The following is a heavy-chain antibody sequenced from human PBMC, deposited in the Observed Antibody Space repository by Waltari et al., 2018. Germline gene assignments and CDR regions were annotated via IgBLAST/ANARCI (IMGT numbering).Heavy chain of an antibody. CDR3: ARGAYCGGDCSDY. CDR1: GFTFSSYA. D-gene: IGHD2-21*01. V-gene: IGHV3-30-3*01. Sequence: QVQLVESGGGVVQPGRSLRLSCAASGFTFSSYAMHWVRQAPGKGLEWVAVISYDGSNKYYADSVKGRFTISRDNSKNTLYLQMNSLRAEDTAVYYCARGAYCGGDCSDYWGQGTLVTVSS. CDR2: ISYDGSNK. J-gene: IGHJ4*02.